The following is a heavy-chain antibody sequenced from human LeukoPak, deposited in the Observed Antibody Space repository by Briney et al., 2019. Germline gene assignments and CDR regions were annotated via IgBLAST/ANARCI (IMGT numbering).Heavy chain of an antibody. V-gene: IGHV3-23*01. D-gene: IGHD5-12*01. CDR1: GFTFSSYA. Sequence: GGSLRLSCAASGFTFSSYAMSWLRQAPGKGLEWVSAISGSGGSTYYADSVKGRFTISRDSSKNTLYLQMNSLRAEDTAVYYCAKDPAPVDIVDNTPYWGQGTLVTVSS. J-gene: IGHJ4*02. CDR3: AKDPAPVDIVDNTPY. CDR2: ISGSGGST.